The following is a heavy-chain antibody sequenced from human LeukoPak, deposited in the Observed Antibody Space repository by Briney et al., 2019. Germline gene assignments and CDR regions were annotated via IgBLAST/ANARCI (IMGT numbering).Heavy chain of an antibody. CDR1: GGSISSYY. CDR2: IYYSGST. CDR3: ARDAGRAVTYFDY. Sequence: SETLSLTCTVSGGSISSYYWSWIRQPPGKGLEWIGYIYYSGSTNYNPSLKSRVTISVDTSKNQFSLKLSSVTAADTAVYYCARDAGRAVTYFDYWGQGTLVTVSS. D-gene: IGHD4-11*01. J-gene: IGHJ4*02. V-gene: IGHV4-59*01.